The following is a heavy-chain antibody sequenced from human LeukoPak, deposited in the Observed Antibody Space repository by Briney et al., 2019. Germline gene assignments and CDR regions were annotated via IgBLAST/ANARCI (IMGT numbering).Heavy chain of an antibody. CDR1: GYTFTGYY. J-gene: IGHJ6*03. CDR2: INPNSGGT. Sequence: SVKVSCKASGYTFTGYYMHWVRQAPGQGLEWMGWINPNSGGTNYAQKFQGRVTMTRDTSISTAYMELSRLRSDDTAVYYCARLSGWPRDYYYYYMDVWGKGTTVTVSS. D-gene: IGHD6-19*01. V-gene: IGHV1-2*02. CDR3: ARLSGWPRDYYYYYMDV.